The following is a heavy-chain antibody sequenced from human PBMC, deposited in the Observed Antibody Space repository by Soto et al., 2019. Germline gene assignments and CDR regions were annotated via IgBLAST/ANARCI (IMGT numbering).Heavy chain of an antibody. CDR2: ISGGGETK. V-gene: IGHV3-23*01. Sequence: GGSLRLSCAGSGFTFRSYAMNWVRQAPGKGLEWVSVISGGGETKFYANSVKGRSTISRDNSKNTLFLQLSSLSAEDTAVYYCARSPTHYYYDTSGYYGIDYWGQGTLVTVSS. D-gene: IGHD3-22*01. J-gene: IGHJ4*02. CDR3: ARSPTHYYYDTSGYYGIDY. CDR1: GFTFRSYA.